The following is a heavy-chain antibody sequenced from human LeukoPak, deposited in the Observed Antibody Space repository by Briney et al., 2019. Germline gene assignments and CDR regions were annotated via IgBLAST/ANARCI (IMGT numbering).Heavy chain of an antibody. Sequence: GGSLRLSCAASGFTFSSYAMSWVRQAPGRGLEWVSAISGSGGSTYYADSVKGRFTISRDNSKNTLYLQMNSLRAEDTAVYYCAKIGQLASYYYYYMDVWGKGTTVTVSS. CDR2: ISGSGGST. V-gene: IGHV3-23*01. J-gene: IGHJ6*03. CDR1: GFTFSSYA. D-gene: IGHD6-13*01. CDR3: AKIGQLASYYYYYMDV.